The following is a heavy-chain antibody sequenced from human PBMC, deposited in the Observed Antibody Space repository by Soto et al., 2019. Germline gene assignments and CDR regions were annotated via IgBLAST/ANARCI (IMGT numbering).Heavy chain of an antibody. D-gene: IGHD1-26*01. CDR1: GGSISSYY. CDR3: ASRPRVGATRGAFDI. Sequence: SETLSLTCTVSGGSISSYYWSWIRQPPGKGLEWIGYIYYSGSTNYNPSLKSRVTISVDTSKNQFSLKLSSVTAADTAVYYCASRPRVGATRGAFDIWGQGTMVTV. V-gene: IGHV4-59*01. CDR2: IYYSGST. J-gene: IGHJ3*02.